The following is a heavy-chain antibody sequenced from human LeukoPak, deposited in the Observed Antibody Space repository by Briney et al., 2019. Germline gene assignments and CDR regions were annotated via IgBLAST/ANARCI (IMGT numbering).Heavy chain of an antibody. J-gene: IGHJ3*02. Sequence: SETLSLTCTVSGYSISSGYYWGWIRQPPGKGLEWIGSIYHSGSTYYNPSLKSRVTISVDTSKNQFSLKLSSVTAADTAVYYCARFHYDYGGAFDIWGQGAMVTVSS. CDR1: GYSISSGYY. CDR3: ARFHYDYGGAFDI. D-gene: IGHD4-23*01. CDR2: IYHSGST. V-gene: IGHV4-38-2*02.